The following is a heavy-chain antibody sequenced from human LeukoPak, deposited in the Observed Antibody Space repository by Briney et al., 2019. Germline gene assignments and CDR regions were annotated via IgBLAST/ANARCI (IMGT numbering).Heavy chain of an antibody. Sequence: GGSLRLSCAASGFSVSNSYMYWVRQAPGKGLEWVSAISGSGGSTYYADSVKGRFTISRDNSKNTLYLQMNSLRAEDTAVYYCAKDSKMDYWGQGTLVTVSS. V-gene: IGHV3-23*01. CDR2: ISGSGGST. CDR3: AKDSKMDY. CDR1: GFSVSNSY. D-gene: IGHD2/OR15-2a*01. J-gene: IGHJ4*02.